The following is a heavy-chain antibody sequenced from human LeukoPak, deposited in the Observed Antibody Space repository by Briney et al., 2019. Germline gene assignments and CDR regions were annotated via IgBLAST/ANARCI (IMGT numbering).Heavy chain of an antibody. V-gene: IGHV1-46*01. Sequence: GASVKVSCKASGYTFTSYAMNWVRQAPGQGLEWMGIINPSGGSTSYAQKFQGRVTMTRDMSTSTVYMELSSLRSEDTAVYYCARAPFDAFDIWGQGTMVTVSS. J-gene: IGHJ3*02. CDR1: GYTFTSYA. CDR2: INPSGGST. CDR3: ARAPFDAFDI.